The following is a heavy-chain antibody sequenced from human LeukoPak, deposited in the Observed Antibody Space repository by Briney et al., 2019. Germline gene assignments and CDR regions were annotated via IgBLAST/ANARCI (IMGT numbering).Heavy chain of an antibody. J-gene: IGHJ4*02. CDR1: GYTLTELS. CDR2: ISAYNGNT. CDR3: AREAGGDPGPLDY. V-gene: IGHV1-18*01. Sequence: ASVKVSCKVSGYTLTELSMRWVRQAPGQGLEWMGWISAYNGNTNYAQKLQGRVTMTTDTSTSTAYMELRSLRSDDTAVYYCAREAGGDPGPLDYWGQGTLVTVSS. D-gene: IGHD2-21*02.